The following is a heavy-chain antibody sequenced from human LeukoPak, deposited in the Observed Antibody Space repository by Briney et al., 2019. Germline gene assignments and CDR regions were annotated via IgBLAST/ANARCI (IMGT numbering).Heavy chain of an antibody. Sequence: GRSLRLSCAASGFTFEDHVMHWVRQAPGKGLEWVSSISWSGGGMGYADAVKGRFTISRDNAKNSLFLQMNSLRVEDTALYYCAKDLGGSATTVWGQGTLVTVSS. J-gene: IGHJ4*02. CDR2: ISWSGGGM. D-gene: IGHD2-2*01. V-gene: IGHV3-9*01. CDR1: GFTFEDHV. CDR3: AKDLGGSATTV.